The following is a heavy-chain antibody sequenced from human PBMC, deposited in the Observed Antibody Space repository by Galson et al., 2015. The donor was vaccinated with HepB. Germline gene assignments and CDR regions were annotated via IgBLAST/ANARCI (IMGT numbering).Heavy chain of an antibody. V-gene: IGHV1-18*01. Sequence: SVKVSCKASGYTFTSYGISWVRQAPGQGLEWMGWISAYNGNTNYAQKLQGRVTMTTDTSTSTAYMELRSLRSDDTAVYYCARDRMVQGVIIPSDYWGQGTLVTVSS. CDR3: ARDRMVQGVIIPSDY. D-gene: IGHD3-10*01. J-gene: IGHJ4*02. CDR2: ISAYNGNT. CDR1: GYTFTSYG.